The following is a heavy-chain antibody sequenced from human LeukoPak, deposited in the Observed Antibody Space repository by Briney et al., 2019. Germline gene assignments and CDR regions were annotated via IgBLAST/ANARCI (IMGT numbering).Heavy chain of an antibody. D-gene: IGHD1-20*01. CDR3: VRESAYDWNDRNWFDP. CDR2: IYYGGST. V-gene: IGHV4-31*03. J-gene: IGHJ5*02. Sequence: SETLSLTCTVSGGSISSGGYYWSWIRQHPGKGLEWIGYIYYGGSTYYNPSLKSRVTISVDTSKNQFSLQLNSVTPEDTAVYYCVRESAYDWNDRNWFDPLGQGTLVTVSS. CDR1: GGSISSGGYY.